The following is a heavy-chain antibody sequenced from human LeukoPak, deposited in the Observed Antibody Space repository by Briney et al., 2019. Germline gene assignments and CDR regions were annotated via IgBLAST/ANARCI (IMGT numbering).Heavy chain of an antibody. CDR2: ISGSGGST. V-gene: IGHV3-23*01. D-gene: IGHD1-26*01. J-gene: IGHJ4*02. Sequence: GGSLRLSCAASGFTFSSYAMSWVRQAPGKGLEWVSAISGSGGSTYYADSVKGRFTISRDNSKNALYLQMNSLRAEDTAVYYCAKDIDLGGATPKRDYLDYWGQGPLVTVSS. CDR3: AKDIDLGGATPKRDYLDY. CDR1: GFTFSSYA.